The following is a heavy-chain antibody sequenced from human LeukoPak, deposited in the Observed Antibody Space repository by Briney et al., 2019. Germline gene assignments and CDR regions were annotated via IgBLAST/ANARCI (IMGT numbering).Heavy chain of an antibody. CDR3: ATDCPYYDSSGYYSFYYYYGMDV. D-gene: IGHD3-22*01. J-gene: IGHJ6*02. Sequence: VKPSETLSLPCTVSGGSISSSSYYWGWIRQPPGKGLEWIGSIYYSGSTYYNPSLKSRVTISVDTSKNQFSLKLSSVTAADTAVYYYATDCPYYDSSGYYSFYYYYGMDVWGQGTTVTVSS. CDR1: GGSISSSSYY. V-gene: IGHV4-39*07. CDR2: IYYSGST.